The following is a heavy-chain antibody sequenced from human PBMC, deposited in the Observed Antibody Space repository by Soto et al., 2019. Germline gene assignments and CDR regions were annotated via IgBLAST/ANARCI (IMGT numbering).Heavy chain of an antibody. CDR3: AKITPVIRESNRLPL. CDR2: ISGSGGRT. J-gene: IGHJ6*02. D-gene: IGHD3-10*01. Sequence: GGSLRLSCAASGFTFSSYAMSWVRQAPGNGLEWVSAISGSGGRTYYADSVKGRFTISRDNSKNTLYLQMNSLRAEDTAVYYCAKITPVIRESNRLPLWGQGTTVTVSS. CDR1: GFTFSSYA. V-gene: IGHV3-23*01.